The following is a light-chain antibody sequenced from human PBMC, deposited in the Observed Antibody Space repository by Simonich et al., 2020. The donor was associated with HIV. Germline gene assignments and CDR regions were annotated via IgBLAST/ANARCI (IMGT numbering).Light chain of an antibody. J-gene: IGKJ1*01. V-gene: IGKV4-1*01. CDR1: QSVLYSSNNKNY. CDR2: WAS. Sequence: DIVMTQSPDSLAVSLGERATINCKSSQSVLYSSNNKNYLVWYQQKPGQPPKLPIYWASTRESGVPNRCSGSGSGTNFTLTISSLQAEDVALYYCQQYYTAPRTFGQGTKVEIK. CDR3: QQYYTAPRT.